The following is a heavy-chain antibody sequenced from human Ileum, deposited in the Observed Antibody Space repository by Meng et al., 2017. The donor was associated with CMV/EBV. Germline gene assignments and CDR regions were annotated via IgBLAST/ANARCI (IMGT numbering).Heavy chain of an antibody. V-gene: IGHV4-34*01. D-gene: IGHD4-17*01. CDR2: SNHSGST. CDR3: AIGRWNDYGDPERWFDP. CDR1: GGSFSGDY. J-gene: IGHJ5*02. Sequence: QGQRQRVGAGLLKPSGHLCLTWAVYGGSFSGDYRSWIRQPPGKGLGWIGESNHSGSTNDNPSLKSRVTISVDTTKSQFSLKLSSVTAADTAVYYCAIGRWNDYGDPERWFDPWGQGTLVTVSS.